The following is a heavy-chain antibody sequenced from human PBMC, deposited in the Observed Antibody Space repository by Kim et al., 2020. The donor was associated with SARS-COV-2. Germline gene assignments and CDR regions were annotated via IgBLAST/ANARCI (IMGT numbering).Heavy chain of an antibody. Sequence: SETLSLTCAVSGGSISSSNWWSWVRQPPGKGLEWIGEIYHSGSTNYNPSLKSRVTISVDKSKNQFSLKLSSVTAADTAVYYCARFSPYYYDSSGYYPFDYWGQGTLVTVSS. D-gene: IGHD3-22*01. CDR1: GGSISSSNW. V-gene: IGHV4-4*02. CDR3: ARFSPYYYDSSGYYPFDY. CDR2: IYHSGST. J-gene: IGHJ4*02.